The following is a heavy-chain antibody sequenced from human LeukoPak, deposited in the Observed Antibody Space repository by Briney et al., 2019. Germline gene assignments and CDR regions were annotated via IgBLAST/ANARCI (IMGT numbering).Heavy chain of an antibody. V-gene: IGHV3-74*01. CDR1: GFTFSNFC. CDR3: ARDIGVVVAASMDY. CDR2: VNSDGSST. D-gene: IGHD2-15*01. Sequence: GGSLRLSCAASGFTFSNFCTHWVRQAPGKGLAWVSRVNSDGSSTSYADSVKGRFTISRDNAKNTLYLQMNSLRAEDTAVYYCARDIGVVVAASMDYWGQGTLVTVSS. J-gene: IGHJ4*02.